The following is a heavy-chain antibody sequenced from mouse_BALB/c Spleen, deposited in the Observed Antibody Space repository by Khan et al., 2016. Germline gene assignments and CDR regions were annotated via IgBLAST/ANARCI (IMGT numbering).Heavy chain of an antibody. V-gene: IGHV14-3*02. CDR3: TRSLYGRYPMDY. J-gene: IGHJ4*01. CDR1: DFNIKDTY. Sequence: VQLQQSGAELVKPGASVKLSCTASDFNIKDTYMHWVKQRPEQGLEWIGRIDPANEDSNYDPKFQGKATLSADTSSNTAYLPLTSLTSEDTAVYYCTRSLYGRYPMDYWGQGTSVTVSS. D-gene: IGHD1-1*02. CDR2: IDPANEDS.